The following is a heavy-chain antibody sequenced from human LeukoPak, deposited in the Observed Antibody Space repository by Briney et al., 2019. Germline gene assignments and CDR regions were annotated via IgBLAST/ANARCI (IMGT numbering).Heavy chain of an antibody. Sequence: GGSLRLSRAASGFTFSSSAMSWVRQAPGKGLEWVSAISNNGGYTYYADSVQGRFTISRDNSKSTLCLQMNSLRAEDTAVYYCAKQLGYCSDGSCYFPYWGQGTLVTVSS. CDR3: AKQLGYCSDGSCYFPY. D-gene: IGHD2-15*01. CDR1: GFTFSSSA. V-gene: IGHV3-23*01. CDR2: ISNNGGYT. J-gene: IGHJ4*02.